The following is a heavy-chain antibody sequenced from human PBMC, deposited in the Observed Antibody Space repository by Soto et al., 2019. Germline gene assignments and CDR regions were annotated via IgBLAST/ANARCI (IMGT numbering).Heavy chain of an antibody. CDR1: GGFISGSNW. CDR2: IYHSGIT. Sequence: QVQLQESGPGRVKPSGTLSLTCAVSGGFISGSNWWSWVRQPPGKGLEWIGEIYHSGITNYNPSLNXRVTTSVDKSKNQFSLNLSSVTAADTAVYYCPANSGTCSCDSWGQGTLVTVSS. CDR3: PANSGTCSCDS. J-gene: IGHJ4*02. V-gene: IGHV4-4*02. D-gene: IGHD1-26*01.